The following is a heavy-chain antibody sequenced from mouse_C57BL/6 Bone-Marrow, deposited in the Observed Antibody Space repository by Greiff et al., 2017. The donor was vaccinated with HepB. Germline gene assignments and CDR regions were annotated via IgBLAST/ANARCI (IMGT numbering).Heavy chain of an antibody. V-gene: IGHV1-69*01. D-gene: IGHD3-2*01. CDR2: IDPSDSYT. CDR3: AREGGADSPYAMDY. Sequence: QVQLQQPGAELVMPGASVKLSCKASGYTFTSYWMHWVKQRPGQGLEWIGEIDPSDSYTNYNQKFKGKSTLTVDKSSSTAYMQLSSLTSEDSAVYYCAREGGADSPYAMDYWGQGTSVTVSS. CDR1: GYTFTSYW. J-gene: IGHJ4*01.